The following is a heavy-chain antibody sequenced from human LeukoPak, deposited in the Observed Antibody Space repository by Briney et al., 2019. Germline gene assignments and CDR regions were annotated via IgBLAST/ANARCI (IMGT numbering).Heavy chain of an antibody. CDR3: ARSHIIAVAGFDY. V-gene: IGHV4-34*01. D-gene: IGHD6-19*01. CDR1: GGSFSGYY. CDR2: INHSGST. Sequence: SETLSLTCAVYGGSFSGYYWSWIRQPPGKGLEWIGEINHSGSTNYNPSLKSRVTISVDTSKNQFSLKLSSVTAADTAVYYCARSHIIAVAGFDYWGQGTLVTVSS. J-gene: IGHJ4*02.